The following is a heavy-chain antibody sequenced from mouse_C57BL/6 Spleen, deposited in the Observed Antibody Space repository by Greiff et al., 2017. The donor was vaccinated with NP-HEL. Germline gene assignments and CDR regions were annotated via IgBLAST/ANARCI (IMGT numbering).Heavy chain of an antibody. CDR2: IDPEDGDT. J-gene: IGHJ4*01. D-gene: IGHD1-1*01. CDR3: TTDYYYGSSYGAMDY. V-gene: IGHV14-1*01. Sequence: VKQRPEQGLEWIGRIDPEDGDTEYAPKFQGKATMTADTSSNTAYLQLSSLTSEDTAVYYCTTDYYYGSSYGAMDYWGQGTSVTVSS.